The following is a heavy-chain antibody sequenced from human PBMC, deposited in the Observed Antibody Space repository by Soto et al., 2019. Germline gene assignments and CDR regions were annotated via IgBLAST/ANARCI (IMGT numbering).Heavy chain of an antibody. CDR1: GFTFSSYS. CDR3: AREYRYAATPWDAFDI. J-gene: IGHJ3*02. D-gene: IGHD2-15*01. Sequence: PGGSLRLSCAASGFTFSSYSMNWVRQAPGKGLEWVSSISSSSSYIYYADSVKGRFTISRDNAKNSLYLQMNSLRAEDTAVYYCAREYRYAATPWDAFDIWGQGTMVTVSS. V-gene: IGHV3-21*01. CDR2: ISSSSSYI.